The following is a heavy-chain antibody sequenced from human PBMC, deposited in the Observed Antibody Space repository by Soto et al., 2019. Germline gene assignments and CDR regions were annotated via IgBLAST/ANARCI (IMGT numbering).Heavy chain of an antibody. V-gene: IGHV4-59*01. CDR2: IYYSGST. D-gene: IGHD3-3*01. CDR3: ATGSSGYDFWSGYYDAFDI. CDR1: GCSISSYY. Sequence: PSESLSLACPVSGCSISSYYWSWIRQPPGKGLEWIGYIYYSGSTNYNPSLKSRVTISVDTSKNQFSLKLSSVTAADTAVYYCATGSSGYDFWSGYYDAFDIWGQGTMVTVSS. J-gene: IGHJ3*02.